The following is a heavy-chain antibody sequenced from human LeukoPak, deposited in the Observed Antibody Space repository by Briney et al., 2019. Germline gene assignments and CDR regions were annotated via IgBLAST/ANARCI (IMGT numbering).Heavy chain of an antibody. CDR3: ARFGELLPLGYYGMDV. CDR2: IIPIFGTA. D-gene: IGHD3-10*01. CDR1: GYTFTSYG. V-gene: IGHV1-69*13. Sequence: SVKVSCKASGYTFTSYGISWVRQAPGQGLEWMGGIIPIFGTANYAQKFQGRVTITADESTSTAYMELSSLRSEDTAVYYCARFGELLPLGYYGMDVWGKGTTVTVSS. J-gene: IGHJ6*04.